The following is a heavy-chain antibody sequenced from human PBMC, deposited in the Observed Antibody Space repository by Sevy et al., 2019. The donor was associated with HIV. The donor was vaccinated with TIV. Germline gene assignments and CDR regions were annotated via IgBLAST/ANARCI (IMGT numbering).Heavy chain of an antibody. CDR3: VKGTMASIMDFYDPLHI. V-gene: IGHV3-9*01. CDR2: ITWSGNAI. J-gene: IGHJ6*02. Sequence: GGSLRLSCAASGFTFDDYAMYWVRQAPGKGLEWVSGITWSGNAIDYADSVKGRFTITRDNAKSSLFLQMNSLRAEDTALYYFVKGTMASIMDFYDPLHIWGRGTAVTVSS. D-gene: IGHD3-10*01. CDR1: GFTFDDYA.